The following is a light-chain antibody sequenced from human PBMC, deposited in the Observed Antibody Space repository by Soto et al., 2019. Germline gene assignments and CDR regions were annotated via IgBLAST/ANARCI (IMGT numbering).Light chain of an antibody. J-gene: IGKJ4*01. CDR2: TAS. CDR3: QQSFGTPLT. Sequence: EIQLTQSPSSLSASFGDRVTITCRASQNIKKYLNWYQQKPGKAPNLLIYTASSLQVGLPSRFSGSGSGTDFTLTISSLQPEDSATYYCQQSFGTPLTFGGGTNVDIK. V-gene: IGKV1-39*01. CDR1: QNIKKY.